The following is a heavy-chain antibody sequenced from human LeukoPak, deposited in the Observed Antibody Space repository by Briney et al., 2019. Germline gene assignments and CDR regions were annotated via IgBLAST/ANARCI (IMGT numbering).Heavy chain of an antibody. CDR2: IYYRGST. CDR1: CRSIIISSYY. V-gene: IGHV4-39*01. Sequence: SETLSLIQTLSCRSIIISSYYSGWIRQPPGRGLEWFGRIYYRGSTHYKPSSNRRVSISVDTSKNQYSLKLSSVTAADTAVYYSARLVPKWLPMDDWGQGTLVTVSS. J-gene: IGHJ4*02. D-gene: IGHD3-22*01. CDR3: ARLVPKWLPMDD.